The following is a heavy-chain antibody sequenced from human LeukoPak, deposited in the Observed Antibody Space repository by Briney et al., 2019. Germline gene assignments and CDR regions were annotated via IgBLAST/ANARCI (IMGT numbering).Heavy chain of an antibody. CDR2: ITVSGGGT. CDR3: AKAASGNWNDVSDY. D-gene: IGHD1-20*01. Sequence: GGSLRLSCAASGFTFANYAMNWARQAPGKGLECVSTITVSGGGTYYADSVKGRFTISRDNSKNTLYLQMNSLRAEDTAVYYCAKAASGNWNDVSDYWGQGTLVTVSS. CDR1: GFTFANYA. J-gene: IGHJ4*02. V-gene: IGHV3-23*01.